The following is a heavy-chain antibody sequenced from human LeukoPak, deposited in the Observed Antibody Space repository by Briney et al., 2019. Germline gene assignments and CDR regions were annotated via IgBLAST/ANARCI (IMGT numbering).Heavy chain of an antibody. D-gene: IGHD2-15*01. CDR3: ARDAVTGGGPYDY. CDR1: GFTLSSYE. V-gene: IGHV3-30*04. J-gene: IGHJ4*02. Sequence: GGSLRLSCMVSGFTLSSYEMSWIRQAPGKGLEWVSSIEYGESTTHYADSVKGRFTISRDNSKNTLYLQMNSLRAEDTAVYYCARDAVTGGGPYDYWGQGTLVTVSS. CDR2: IEYGESTT.